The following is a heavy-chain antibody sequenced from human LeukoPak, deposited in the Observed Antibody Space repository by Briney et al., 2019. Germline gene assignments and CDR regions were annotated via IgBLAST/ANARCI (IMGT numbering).Heavy chain of an antibody. V-gene: IGHV3-23*01. CDR2: VSVSGENT. CDR3: AKVASGDNCYQSDY. J-gene: IGHJ4*02. CDR1: GFTFSSYA. D-gene: IGHD2-15*01. Sequence: GGSLRLPCVASGFTFSSYAMNWVRQAPGKGLEWVSVVSVSGENTYFADSVKGRFTISRDNSKNTLYLQMNSLRADDTAMYYCAKVASGDNCYQSDYWGQGTLVTVSS.